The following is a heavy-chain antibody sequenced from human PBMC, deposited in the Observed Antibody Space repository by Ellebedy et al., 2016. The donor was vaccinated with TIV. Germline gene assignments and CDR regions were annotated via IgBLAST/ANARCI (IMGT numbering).Heavy chain of an antibody. CDR1: GGSISSYY. CDR3: ARASTSVVSGHDY. D-gene: IGHD4-23*01. J-gene: IGHJ4*02. Sequence: MPSETLSLTCTVSGGSISSYYWSWIRQPPGKGLEWIGYIYYSGSTNYNPSLKSRVTISVDTSKNQFSLKLSSVTAADTAVYYCARASTSVVSGHDYWGQGTLVTVSS. V-gene: IGHV4-59*01. CDR2: IYYSGST.